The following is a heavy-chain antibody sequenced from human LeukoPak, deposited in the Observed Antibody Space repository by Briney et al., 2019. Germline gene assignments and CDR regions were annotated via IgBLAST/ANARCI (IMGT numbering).Heavy chain of an antibody. CDR1: GFTFSNYA. J-gene: IGHJ4*02. Sequence: HPGGSLRLSCAASGFTFSNYAMTWVRQGPGKGLEWVSTVSNSGGTTFYADSVEGRFTISRDNSKNTLYLQMNSLRAEDTAVYYCARDHCSGGSCYSGLVVVTGSYYFDYWGQGTLVTVSS. V-gene: IGHV3-23*01. CDR2: VSNSGGTT. CDR3: ARDHCSGGSCYSGLVVVTGSYYFDY. D-gene: IGHD2-15*01.